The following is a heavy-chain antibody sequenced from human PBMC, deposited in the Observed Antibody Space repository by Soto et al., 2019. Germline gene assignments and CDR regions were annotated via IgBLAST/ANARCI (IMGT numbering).Heavy chain of an antibody. V-gene: IGHV4-61*01. D-gene: IGHD1-26*01. Sequence: SETLSLTCTVSGGSVSSGSYYWSWIRQPPGKGLEWIGYIYYSGSTNYNPSLKSRVTISVDTSKNQFSLKLSSVTAADTAMYYCARAGRHSGSFDYWGQGTLVTVSS. CDR1: GGSVSSGSYY. CDR2: IYYSGST. J-gene: IGHJ4*02. CDR3: ARAGRHSGSFDY.